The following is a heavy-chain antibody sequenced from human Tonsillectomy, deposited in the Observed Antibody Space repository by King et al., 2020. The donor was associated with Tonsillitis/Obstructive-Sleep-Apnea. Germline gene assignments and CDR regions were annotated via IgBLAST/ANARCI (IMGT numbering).Heavy chain of an antibody. CDR1: GGTFSSHA. CDR3: ARQYYDSSGYYYFDY. Sequence: QLVQSGAEVKKPGSSVKVSCKASGGTFSSHAISWVRQAPGQGLEWVGGIIPIFALANYAQNFQGRVTLTADKSTSTAYMELSSLSSEDTAVYYCARQYYDSSGYYYFDYWGQGTLVTVSS. CDR2: IIPIFALA. D-gene: IGHD3-22*01. J-gene: IGHJ4*02. V-gene: IGHV1-69*17.